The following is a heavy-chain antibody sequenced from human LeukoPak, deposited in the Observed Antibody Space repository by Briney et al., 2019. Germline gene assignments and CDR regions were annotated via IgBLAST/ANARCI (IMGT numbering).Heavy chain of an antibody. CDR1: GFTFSSYG. D-gene: IGHD3-3*01. CDR2: IRCDGSNK. CDR3: AKDPHDFWSGYYPDAFDI. Sequence: PGGSLRLSCAASGFTFSSYGMHWVRQAPGKGLEWVAFIRCDGSNKYYADSVKGRFTISRDNSKNTLYLQMNSLRAEDTAVYYCAKDPHDFWSGYYPDAFDIWGQGTMVTVSS. V-gene: IGHV3-30*02. J-gene: IGHJ3*02.